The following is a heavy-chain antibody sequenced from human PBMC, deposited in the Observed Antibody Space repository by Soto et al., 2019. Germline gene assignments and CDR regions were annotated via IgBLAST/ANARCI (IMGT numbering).Heavy chain of an antibody. CDR3: AETYYYGSGSPIQFDY. D-gene: IGHD3-10*01. Sequence: QLQLQESGPGLVKPSETLSLTCTVSGGSISSSSYYWGWIRQPPGKGLEWIGSIYYSGSTYYNPSLKSRVPISVDTSKNQFSLKLSSVTAADTAVYYCAETYYYGSGSPIQFDYWGQGTLVTVSS. V-gene: IGHV4-39*01. CDR2: IYYSGST. CDR1: GGSISSSSYY. J-gene: IGHJ4*02.